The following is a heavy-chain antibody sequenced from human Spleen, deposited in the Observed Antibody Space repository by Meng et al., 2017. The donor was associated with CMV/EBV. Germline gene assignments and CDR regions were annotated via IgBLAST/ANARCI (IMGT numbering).Heavy chain of an antibody. Sequence: ASVKVSCKASGYTFTSYDINWVRQASGQGLEWMGWMNPHSGNAGFAQKFQGRVTITRNTSISTAYMELSSLRSEDTAAYYCVRGTGHCSSTSCYSGYWGQGTLVTVSS. CDR3: VRGTGHCSSTSCYSGY. CDR1: GYTFTSYD. V-gene: IGHV1-8*03. J-gene: IGHJ4*02. D-gene: IGHD2-2*01. CDR2: MNPHSGNA.